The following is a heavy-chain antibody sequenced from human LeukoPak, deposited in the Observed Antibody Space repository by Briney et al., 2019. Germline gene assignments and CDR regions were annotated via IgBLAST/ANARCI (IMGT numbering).Heavy chain of an antibody. CDR1: GYTFTGYY. Sequence: ASVKVSCKASGYTFTGYYMHWVRQAPGQGLEWMGWINPNSGGTNYAQKLQGRVTMTTDTSTSTAYMELRSLRSDDTAVYYCARYYVYYYYMDVWGKGTTVTVSS. J-gene: IGHJ6*03. V-gene: IGHV1-2*02. D-gene: IGHD3-10*02. CDR3: ARYYVYYYYMDV. CDR2: INPNSGGT.